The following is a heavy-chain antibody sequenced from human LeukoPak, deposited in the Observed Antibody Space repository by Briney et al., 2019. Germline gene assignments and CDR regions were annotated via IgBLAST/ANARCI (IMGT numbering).Heavy chain of an antibody. CDR2: IYTSGST. J-gene: IGHJ3*02. CDR1: GGSISSYY. CDR3: ARGRAGSSPFHI. Sequence: SETLSLTCTVSGGSISSYYWSWIRQPAGKGLEWIRRIYTSGSTDYNPSLKSRVTMSVDTSKNQFSLKLSSVTAADTAVYYCARGRAGSSPFHIWGQGTMVTVSS. V-gene: IGHV4-4*07. D-gene: IGHD3-10*01.